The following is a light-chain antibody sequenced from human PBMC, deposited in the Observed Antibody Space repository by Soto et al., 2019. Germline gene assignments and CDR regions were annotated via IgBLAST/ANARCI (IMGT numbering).Light chain of an antibody. CDR3: MQALQTPPT. CDR1: QSLLHSNGYNY. V-gene: IGKV2-28*01. CDR2: LGS. Sequence: DIVMTQSPLSLPVTPGEPASISCRSSQSLLHSNGYNYLHWYLQKPGQSPQFLIYLGSNRASGVPYRFSGSGSGTDFTLKISRVEAGDVGVYYCMQALQTPPTFGGGTKVESK. J-gene: IGKJ4*01.